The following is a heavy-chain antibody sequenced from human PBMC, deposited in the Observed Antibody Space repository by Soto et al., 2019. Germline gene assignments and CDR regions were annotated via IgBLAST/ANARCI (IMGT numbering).Heavy chain of an antibody. CDR2: INHSGST. D-gene: IGHD6-13*01. CDR1: GGSFSGYY. Sequence: SETLSLTCAVYGGSFSGYYWSWIRQPPGKGLEWIGEINHSGSTNYNPSLKSRVTISVDRSKNEFSLELSSVTAADTAVYYCARGVIANEGCDQCNIAAAGTNQSYYYYYGMDVWGQGTTVTVSS. V-gene: IGHV4-34*01. J-gene: IGHJ6*02. CDR3: ARGVIANEGCDQCNIAAAGTNQSYYYYYGMDV.